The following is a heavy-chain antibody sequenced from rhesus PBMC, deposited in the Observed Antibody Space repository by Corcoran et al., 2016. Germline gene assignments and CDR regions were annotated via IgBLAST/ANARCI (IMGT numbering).Heavy chain of an antibody. D-gene: IGHD3-3*01. CDR3: AKMSDNIWTGCHYFDY. V-gene: IGHV5-2*01. CDR1: GYSVTSYW. CDR2: IAPSDSDT. J-gene: IGHJ4*01. Sequence: EVQLVQSGAEVKRPGESLKISCKTCGYSVTSYWIIWGRQMPGKGREWMGAIAPSDSDTRYSPSFHGQVTISADKSISTAYLQWSSLKASDSATYYCAKMSDNIWTGCHYFDYWGQGVLVTVSS.